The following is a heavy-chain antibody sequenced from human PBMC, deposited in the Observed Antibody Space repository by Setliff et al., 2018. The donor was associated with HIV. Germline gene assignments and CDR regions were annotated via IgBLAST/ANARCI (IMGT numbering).Heavy chain of an antibody. Sequence: GGSLRLSCESSGFTFNNYWMSWVRQAPGKGLEWVAHINQDGSEKNHVDSVKGRFTISRDNARNSLYLQMNSLKADDTAVYYCARDVAVAGTEFWGQGTLVTVSS. CDR2: INQDGSEK. CDR1: GFTFNNYW. V-gene: IGHV3-7*01. J-gene: IGHJ4*02. D-gene: IGHD6-19*01. CDR3: ARDVAVAGTEF.